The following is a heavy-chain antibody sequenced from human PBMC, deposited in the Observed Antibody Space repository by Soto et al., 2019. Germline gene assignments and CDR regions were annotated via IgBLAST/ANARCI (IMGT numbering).Heavy chain of an antibody. V-gene: IGHV1-69*01. CDR1: GDTFSSYG. CDR2: IIPIFGPA. CDR3: ARDWGRDVVTRRRRHTMDV. D-gene: IGHD3-16*01. Sequence: QVQLVQSGAEVKKPGSSVKVSCKASGDTFSSYGISWVRQAPGQGLEWMGGIIPIFGPANYAQSFQGRVTITADESTTTAYMELSSLRSEDTAVYYCARDWGRDVVTRRRRHTMDVWGQGTTVTVSS. J-gene: IGHJ6*02.